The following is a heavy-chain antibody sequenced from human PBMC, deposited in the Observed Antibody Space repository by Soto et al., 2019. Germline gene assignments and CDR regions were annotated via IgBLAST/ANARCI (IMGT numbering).Heavy chain of an antibody. CDR1: GFTFSSYW. Sequence: EVQLVESGGGLVQPGGSLRLSCAASGFTFSSYWMSWVRQAPGKGLEWVANIKQDGSEKYYVDSVKGRFTISRDNAKNSLYLQMNRLRAEDTAVYYWAREDSRGWEQHWGQGTLVTVSS. CDR3: AREDSRGWEQH. J-gene: IGHJ1*01. D-gene: IGHD6-19*01. V-gene: IGHV3-7*01. CDR2: IKQDGSEK.